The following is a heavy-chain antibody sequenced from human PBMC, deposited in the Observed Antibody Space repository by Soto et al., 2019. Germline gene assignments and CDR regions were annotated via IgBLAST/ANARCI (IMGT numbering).Heavy chain of an antibody. CDR3: ARSDYYDNKWNY. D-gene: IGHD3-22*01. CDR1: GGSISSGGYY. J-gene: IGHJ4*02. Sequence: SETLSLTCTVSGGSISSGGYYWSWIRQHPGKGLEWIGYIYYSGSTYYNPSLKSRVTISVDTSKNQFSLKLSSVTAADTAVYYCARSDYYDNKWNYWGQGTLVTVSS. CDR2: IYYSGST. V-gene: IGHV4-31*03.